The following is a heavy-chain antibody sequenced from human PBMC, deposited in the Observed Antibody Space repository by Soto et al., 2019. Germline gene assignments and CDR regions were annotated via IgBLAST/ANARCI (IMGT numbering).Heavy chain of an antibody. CDR1: GGSISSYY. CDR3: ARRYGGGFDY. J-gene: IGHJ4*02. Sequence: QVQLLESGPGLVKPSETLSLTCTVSGGSISSYYWSWIRQPPGKGLEWIGYIYSSGSTNYNPSLNIRVSISVDTSKNQCSLKLSSVTAADTAVSYCARRYGGGFDYWGQGTLVTVSS. V-gene: IGHV4-59*08. D-gene: IGHD3-10*01. CDR2: IYSSGST.